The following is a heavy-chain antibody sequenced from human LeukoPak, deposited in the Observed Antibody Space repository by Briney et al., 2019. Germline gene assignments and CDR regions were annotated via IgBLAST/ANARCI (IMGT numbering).Heavy chain of an antibody. V-gene: IGHV1-46*01. Sequence: ASVKVSCKASGYTFTSYYIHWVRHAPGQGLEWMGVINPSGGSTSYAQKFQGRVTITRDTSTSTVYMELSSLRSEDTAVYYCARSVATPYMDVWGKGTTVTVSS. CDR2: INPSGGST. J-gene: IGHJ6*03. D-gene: IGHD5-12*01. CDR3: ARSVATPYMDV. CDR1: GYTFTSYY.